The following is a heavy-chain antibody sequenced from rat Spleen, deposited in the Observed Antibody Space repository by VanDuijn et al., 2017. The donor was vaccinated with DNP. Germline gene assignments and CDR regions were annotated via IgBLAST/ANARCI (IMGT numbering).Heavy chain of an antibody. D-gene: IGHD1-12*01. CDR2: IQSGGST. CDR3: SREGQPYYSMDA. Sequence: QVQLKESGPGLVQPSQTLSLTCPVSGFSLTSYGLSWVRQPPGKGLEWMGRIQSGGSTDYNSALKSRLSISRDTSKNQVFLKMNSLQIEDTAIYFCSREGQPYYSMDAWGQGTSVTVSS. J-gene: IGHJ4*01. V-gene: IGHV2S1*01. CDR1: GFSLTSYG.